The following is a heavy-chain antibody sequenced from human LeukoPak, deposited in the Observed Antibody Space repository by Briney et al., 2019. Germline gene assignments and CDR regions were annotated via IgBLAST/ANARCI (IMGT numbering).Heavy chain of an antibody. CDR2: ISSSSSYI. D-gene: IGHD3-10*01. CDR1: GFTFSSYS. V-gene: IGHV3-21*01. Sequence: GGSLRLSCAASGFTFSSYSMNWVRQAPGEGLEWVSSISSSSSYIYYADSVKGRFTISRDNAKNSLCLQMNSLRAEDTAVYYCARETHYYGSGSYIMDVWGKGTTVTVSS. CDR3: ARETHYYGSGSYIMDV. J-gene: IGHJ6*04.